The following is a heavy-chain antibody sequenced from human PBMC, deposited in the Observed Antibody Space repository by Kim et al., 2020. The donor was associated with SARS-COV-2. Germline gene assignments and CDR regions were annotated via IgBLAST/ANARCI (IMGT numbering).Heavy chain of an antibody. CDR1: GGSISSYY. V-gene: IGHV4-59*01. CDR2: IYYSGST. J-gene: IGHJ5*02. Sequence: SETLSLTCTVSGGSISSYYWSWIRQPPGKGLEWIGYIYYSGSTNYNPSLKSRVTISVDTSKNQFSLKLSSVTAADTAVYYCARGTGRAAAFHWFDPWGQGTLVTVSS. D-gene: IGHD6-13*01. CDR3: ARGTGRAAAFHWFDP.